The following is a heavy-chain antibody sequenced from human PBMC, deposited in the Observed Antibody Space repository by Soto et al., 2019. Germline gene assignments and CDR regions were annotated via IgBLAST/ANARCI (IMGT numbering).Heavy chain of an antibody. J-gene: IGHJ6*02. CDR3: ARDLSPHPAAEDV. CDR2: ISYNGSNK. CDR1: GFTFSSYA. Sequence: GGSLRLSCAASGFTFSSYAMHWVRQAPGKGLEWVAVISYNGSNKYYADSVKVRFTISRGNGNTTLYLQMNSLRAEDRAVYYCARDLSPHPAAEDVWSQGTTVTGSS. D-gene: IGHD2-2*01. V-gene: IGHV3-30-3*01.